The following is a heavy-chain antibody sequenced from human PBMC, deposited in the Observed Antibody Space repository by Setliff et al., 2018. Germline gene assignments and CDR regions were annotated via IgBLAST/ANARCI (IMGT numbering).Heavy chain of an antibody. CDR1: GFPFDDYG. CDR3: ARDRSIAVAGPDFGPPHY. V-gene: IGHV3-20*04. CDR2: INWKGDST. Sequence: RLSCAASGFPFDDYGMSWVRQLPGKGLEWVSGINWKGDSTGYADSVKGRFTISRDNAKNSLYLQMNSLRAEDTAVYYCARDRSIAVAGPDFGPPHYWGQGTLVTVSS. J-gene: IGHJ4*02. D-gene: IGHD6-19*01.